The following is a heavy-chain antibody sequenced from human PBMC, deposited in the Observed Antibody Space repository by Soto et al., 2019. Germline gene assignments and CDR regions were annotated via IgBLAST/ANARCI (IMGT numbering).Heavy chain of an antibody. V-gene: IGHV4-30-2*01. CDR1: GGSISSGDYS. D-gene: IGHD3-16*01. Sequence: PSETLSLTCAVSGGSISSGDYSWSWIRQPPGKGLEWIGNMFHGGSTDYNPSLRARVTMSVDRSKNQFSLKLSSVTAADTAVYYGARPLITYPPYFDTGAREPWSPSPQ. CDR3: ARPLITYPPYFDT. CDR2: MFHGGST. J-gene: IGHJ4*02.